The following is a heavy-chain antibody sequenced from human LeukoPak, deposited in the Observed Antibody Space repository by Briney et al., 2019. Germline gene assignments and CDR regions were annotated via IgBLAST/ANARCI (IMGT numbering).Heavy chain of an antibody. Sequence: GGSLRLSCAASGFTFSSYAMSWVRQAPGKGLEWVSAISGSGGSTYYADSVKGRFTISRDNSKNTLYLQMNSLRAEDTAVYYCARAQGIWFGELFNPYYFDYWGQGTLVTVSS. J-gene: IGHJ4*02. V-gene: IGHV3-23*01. CDR1: GFTFSSYA. D-gene: IGHD3-10*01. CDR2: ISGSGGST. CDR3: ARAQGIWFGELFNPYYFDY.